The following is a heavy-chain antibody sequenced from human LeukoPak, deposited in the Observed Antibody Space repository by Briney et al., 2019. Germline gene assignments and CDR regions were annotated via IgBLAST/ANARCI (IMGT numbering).Heavy chain of an antibody. CDR3: ATSLGYSYGLDY. CDR1: GFTFSSYA. V-gene: IGHV3-30-3*01. Sequence: PGRSLRLSCAASGFTFSSYAMHWVRQAPGKRLEWVAVISYDGSNKYYADSVKGRFTISRDNSKNTLYLQMNSLRAEDTAVYYCATSLGYSYGLDYWGQGTLVTVSS. J-gene: IGHJ4*02. D-gene: IGHD5-18*01. CDR2: ISYDGSNK.